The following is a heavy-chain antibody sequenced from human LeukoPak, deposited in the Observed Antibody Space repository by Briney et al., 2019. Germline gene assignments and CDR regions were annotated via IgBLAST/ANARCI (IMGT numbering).Heavy chain of an antibody. Sequence: RLSXAASGFTFGXYAMHXVRXXPGKXLEXVSGISWNSATIVYADSVKGRFTISRDNAKNSLYLQMNSLRVEDTALYYCAKENERWIQYVMDYWGQGTLVTISS. D-gene: IGHD5-24*01. CDR3: AKENERWIQYVMDY. CDR2: ISWNSATI. CDR1: GFTFGXYA. V-gene: IGHV3-9*01. J-gene: IGHJ4*02.